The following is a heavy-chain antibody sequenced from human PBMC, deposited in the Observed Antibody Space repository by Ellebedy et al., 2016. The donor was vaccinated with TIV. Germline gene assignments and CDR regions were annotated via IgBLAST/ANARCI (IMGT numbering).Heavy chain of an antibody. J-gene: IGHJ3*02. Sequence: GGSLRLSCAASGFTFSSYWMTWVRQAPGKGLEWVANINQGGSEKHYVDSVKGRFTISRDNAKNSLYLQVSSLRVEDTAVFYCATDGSYGDYRSPTHAFVMWGQGTVVTVSS. D-gene: IGHD4-17*01. CDR3: ATDGSYGDYRSPTHAFVM. CDR2: INQGGSEK. V-gene: IGHV3-7*04. CDR1: GFTFSSYW.